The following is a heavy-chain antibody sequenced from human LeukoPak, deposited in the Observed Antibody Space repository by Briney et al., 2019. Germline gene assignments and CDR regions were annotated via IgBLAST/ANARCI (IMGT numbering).Heavy chain of an antibody. CDR2: ISYDGSNK. D-gene: IGHD4-17*01. CDR1: GFTFSSHG. Sequence: GGSLRLSCAASGFTFSSHGMHWVRQAPGKGLEWVAVISYDGSNKYYADSVKGRFTISRDNSKNTLYLQMNSLRAEDTAVYYCAKSSTTVTTWGYFDYWGQGTLVTVSS. V-gene: IGHV3-30*18. CDR3: AKSSTTVTTWGYFDY. J-gene: IGHJ4*02.